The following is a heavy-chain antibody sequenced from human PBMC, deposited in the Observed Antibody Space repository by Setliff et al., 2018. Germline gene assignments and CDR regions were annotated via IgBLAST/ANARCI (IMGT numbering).Heavy chain of an antibody. D-gene: IGHD3-3*02. CDR1: GFTFSDSG. V-gene: IGHV3-30*02. Sequence: SCEPSGFTFSDSGMQWVRQAPGRGLEWVAFLRSDGTTRYQSDSMKARFTISRDNSKNTLYLQMNSLRPEDTAVYFCAKENHFWGGYPNYFRLYYLDFWGPGTLVTVSS. CDR3: AKENHFWGGYPNYFRLYYLDF. CDR2: LRSDGTTR. J-gene: IGHJ4*02.